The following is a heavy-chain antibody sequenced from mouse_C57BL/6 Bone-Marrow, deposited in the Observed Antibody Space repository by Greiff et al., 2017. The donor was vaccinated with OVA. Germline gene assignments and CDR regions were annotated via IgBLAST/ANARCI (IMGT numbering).Heavy chain of an antibody. CDR1: GYTFTDYE. D-gene: IGHD1-1*01. V-gene: IGHV1-15*01. Sequence: GQLQTTWAELVRPGASVTLSCKASGYTFTDYEMHWVKQTPVHGLEWIGAIDPETGGTAYNQKFKGKAILTADKSSSTAYMELRSLTSEDSAVYYCTRTGSTYYFDYWGQGTTLTVSS. CDR3: TRTGSTYYFDY. CDR2: IDPETGGT. J-gene: IGHJ2*01.